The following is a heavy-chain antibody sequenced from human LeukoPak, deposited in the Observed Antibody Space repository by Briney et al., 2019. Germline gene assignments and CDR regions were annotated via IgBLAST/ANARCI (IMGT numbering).Heavy chain of an antibody. CDR3: ARHSFSGSYYTWFDP. V-gene: IGHV4-59*08. Sequence: PSEALSLTCTVSGGSISSYYWSWIRQPPGKGLEWIGYIYYSGSTNHNPSLKSRVTISVDTSKNQFSLKLSSVTAADTAVYYCARHSFSGSYYTWFDPWGQGTLVTVSS. D-gene: IGHD1-26*01. J-gene: IGHJ5*02. CDR1: GGSISSYY. CDR2: IYYSGST.